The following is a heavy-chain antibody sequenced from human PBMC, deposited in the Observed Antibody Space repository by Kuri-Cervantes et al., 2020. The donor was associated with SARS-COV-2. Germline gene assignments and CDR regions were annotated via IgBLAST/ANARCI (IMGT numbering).Heavy chain of an antibody. CDR2: IYYSGST. V-gene: IGHV4-39*01. CDR1: GGSISSSSYY. D-gene: IGHD3-3*01. J-gene: IGHJ4*02. Sequence: SETLSLTCTVSGGSISSSSYYWGWIRQPPGKGLEWIGSIYYSGSTYYNPSLKSRVTISVDTSKNQFSLKLSSVTAADTAVYYCARRSTSITIFGVVNINPFDYWGQGTLVTDSS. CDR3: ARRSTSITIFGVVNINPFDY.